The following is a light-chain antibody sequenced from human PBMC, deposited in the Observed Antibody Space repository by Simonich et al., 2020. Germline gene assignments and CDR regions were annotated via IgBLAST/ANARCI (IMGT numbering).Light chain of an antibody. J-gene: IGLJ3*02. CDR2: EDN. V-gene: IGLV6-57*03. CDR3: QSYDSSNRV. CDR1: SGSIASNY. Sequence: NFMLTQPHSVSESPGKTVTISCTRSSGSIASNYVQWYQQRPGSAPTTVIYEDNQRTPGVPDRFSASIYSSTNSASLTISGLKTEDEADYYCQSYDSSNRVFGGGTKLTVL.